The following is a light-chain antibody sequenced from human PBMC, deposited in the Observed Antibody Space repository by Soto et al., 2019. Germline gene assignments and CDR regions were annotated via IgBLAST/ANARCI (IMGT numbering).Light chain of an antibody. Sequence: QPVLTQPPSASGTPGQRVTISCAGSTSNIGSNSVNWYQQVPGAAPKLLIYSNNQRPSGVPDRFSGSKFGTSASLAISGLQSEDEAEYYCAAWDDSLNGHYVFGAGTKLTVL. CDR2: SNN. J-gene: IGLJ1*01. V-gene: IGLV1-44*01. CDR3: AAWDDSLNGHYV. CDR1: TSNIGSNS.